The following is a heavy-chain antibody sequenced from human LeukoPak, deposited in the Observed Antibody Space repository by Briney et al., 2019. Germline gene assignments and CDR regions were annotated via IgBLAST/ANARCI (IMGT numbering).Heavy chain of an antibody. J-gene: IGHJ6*02. CDR1: GFTFSSYW. D-gene: IGHD2-2*02. V-gene: IGHV3-7*01. CDR3: ARENVVVPAAIHLYYYGMDV. CDR2: IKQDGSEK. Sequence: PGGSLRLSCAASGFTFSSYWMSWVRQAPGKGLEWVANIKQDGSEKYYVDSVKGRFTISRDNAKNSLYLQMNSLRAEDTAVYYCARENVVVPAAIHLYYYGMDVWGQGTTVTVSS.